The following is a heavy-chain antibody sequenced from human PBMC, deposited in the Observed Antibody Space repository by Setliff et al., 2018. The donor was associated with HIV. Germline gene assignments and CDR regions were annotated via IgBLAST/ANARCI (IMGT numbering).Heavy chain of an antibody. V-gene: IGHV4-31*03. CDR2: IYYSGST. CDR3: ARKGNVGGWFDP. J-gene: IGHJ5*02. CDR1: GGSISSGGYY. Sequence: SETLSLTCTVSGGSISSGGYYWSWIRQQPGKGLEWIGYIYYSGSTYYNPSLKSRVIISVDTSKNQFSLKLSSVTAADTAVYYCARKGNVGGWFDPWGQGTLVTVSS. D-gene: IGHD3-16*01.